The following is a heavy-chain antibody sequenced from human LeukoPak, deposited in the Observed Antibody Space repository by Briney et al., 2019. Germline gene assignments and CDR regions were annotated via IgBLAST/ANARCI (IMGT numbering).Heavy chain of an antibody. CDR2: IYSGGGT. V-gene: IGHV3-66*01. Sequence: GGSLRLSCAASGFTVSSNYMSWVRQAPGKGLEWVSVIYSGGGTYYADSVKGRFTISRDNSKNTLYLQMNSLRAEDTAVYYCASNDYYYYGMDVWGQGTTVTVSS. CDR3: ASNDYYYYGMDV. CDR1: GFTVSSNY. J-gene: IGHJ6*02.